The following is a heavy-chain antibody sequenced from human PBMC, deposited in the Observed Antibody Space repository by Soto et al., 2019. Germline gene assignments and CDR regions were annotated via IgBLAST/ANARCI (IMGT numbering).Heavy chain of an antibody. Sequence: SETLSLTCTVSGGSINSAGHSWGWVRQPPRKGLEWIGYSYHSGSSSYNPSLQSRVTISVDRSKAQFYLTLTSVTAADTAVYYCATNHRSSTSRGSDFDPWGQGTQVTVSS. V-gene: IGHV4-30-2*01. CDR2: SYHSGSS. CDR3: ATNHRSSTSRGSDFDP. J-gene: IGHJ5*02. D-gene: IGHD2-15*01. CDR1: GGSINSAGHS.